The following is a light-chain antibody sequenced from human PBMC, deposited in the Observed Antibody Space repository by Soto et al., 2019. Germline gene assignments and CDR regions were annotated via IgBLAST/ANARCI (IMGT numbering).Light chain of an antibody. Sequence: DIQMTQSPSTLSASVGDRVTITCRASQSISSWLAWYQQKPGKAPKLLIYDASSLESGVPSRFSGSGSGTEFTLTINSPQPDDFATYYCQQYYSYPRTFGQGTKL. J-gene: IGKJ1*01. CDR2: DAS. CDR1: QSISSW. V-gene: IGKV1-5*01. CDR3: QQYYSYPRT.